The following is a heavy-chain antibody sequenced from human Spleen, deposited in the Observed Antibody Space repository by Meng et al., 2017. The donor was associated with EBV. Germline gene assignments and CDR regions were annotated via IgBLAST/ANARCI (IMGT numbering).Heavy chain of an antibody. CDR2: IYHGGGT. CDR1: IGLNTSGEW. V-gene: IGHV4-4*02. CDR3: ARAGYHRPASEY. Sequence: QAPTRVAGTGLESTSGPLPITCAVSIGLNTSGEWWSWIRQSPGKGLEWIGDIYHGGGTSYNPSLKSRVTISLDMSKDQFVLRLSSVTAADTAVYYCARAGYHRPASEYWGQGTLVTVSS. J-gene: IGHJ4*02. D-gene: IGHD2-15*01.